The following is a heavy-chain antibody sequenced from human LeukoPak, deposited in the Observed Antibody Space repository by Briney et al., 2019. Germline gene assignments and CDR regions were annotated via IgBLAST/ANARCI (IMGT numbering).Heavy chain of an antibody. CDR1: GFTFSSYT. D-gene: IGHD3-10*01. CDR3: ARDKPGGSGSLDY. J-gene: IGHJ4*02. V-gene: IGHV3-53*01. CDR2: IYTDGST. Sequence: GGSLRLSCVASGFTFSSYTMNWVRQAPGKGLEWVSIIYTDGSTDYADFVKGRFTISRDNSKNTLYLLMNSLRVEDTAVYYCARDKPGGSGSLDYWGQGTLVTVSS.